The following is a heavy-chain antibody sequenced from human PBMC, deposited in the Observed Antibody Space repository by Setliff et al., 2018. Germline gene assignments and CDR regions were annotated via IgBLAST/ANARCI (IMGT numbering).Heavy chain of an antibody. Sequence: SETLSLTCTVSGGSISSYYWSWIRQPPGKGLEWIGYIYYSGRTNYNPSLKSRVTISVDTSKNQFSLKLSSVTAADTAVYYCARASYYYDSSGYYGAGAFDIWGQGTMVTVS. CDR1: GGSISSYY. V-gene: IGHV4-59*01. D-gene: IGHD3-22*01. J-gene: IGHJ3*02. CDR2: IYYSGRT. CDR3: ARASYYYDSSGYYGAGAFDI.